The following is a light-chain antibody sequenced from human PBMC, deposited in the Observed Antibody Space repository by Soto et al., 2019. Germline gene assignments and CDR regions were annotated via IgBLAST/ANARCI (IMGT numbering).Light chain of an antibody. J-gene: IGKJ2*01. CDR3: QQYGTSPYT. CDR2: GSS. V-gene: IGKV3-20*01. CDR1: QSVTNNY. Sequence: ENVLTQSPGTLSLSPGEGATLSCRASQSVTNNYLAWYRQKPGQPPSLLIYGSSSRAAGIPDRFSGSGSGTDFTLTISILEPEDFAVYHCQQYGTSPYTFCQGTKLEI.